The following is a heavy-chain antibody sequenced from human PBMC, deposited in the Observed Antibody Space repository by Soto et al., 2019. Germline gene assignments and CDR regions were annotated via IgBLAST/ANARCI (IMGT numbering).Heavy chain of an antibody. CDR2: IWYDGSKR. J-gene: IGHJ4*02. V-gene: IGHV3-33*01. Sequence: QVLLVESGGGVVQPGTSLRLSCVASGITFSHYGMHWVRQAPGKGLEWVAIIWYDGSKRYYADSVKGRFTISRDDSKNTLYLQMDSLRAVVTAVYYCATGTTYKLDYWGQGTLVTVSS. D-gene: IGHD1-20*01. CDR3: ATGTTYKLDY. CDR1: GITFSHYG.